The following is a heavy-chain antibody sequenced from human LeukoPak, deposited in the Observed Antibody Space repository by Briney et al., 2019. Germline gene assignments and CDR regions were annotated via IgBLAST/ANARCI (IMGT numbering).Heavy chain of an antibody. V-gene: IGHV4-61*02. CDR1: GVSIGSGDYY. D-gene: IGHD6-25*01. J-gene: IGHJ4*02. CDR2: IYPSGKT. Sequence: SETLCLTCTVSGVSIGSGDYYWAWIRQRAGKGLEWIVRIYPSGKTNCNPSLNRLATMSVNTSKKQFSLKLSPVTAAETALYYCARDVGYSSASAIDYWGQGTLVTVSS. CDR3: ARDVGYSSASAIDY.